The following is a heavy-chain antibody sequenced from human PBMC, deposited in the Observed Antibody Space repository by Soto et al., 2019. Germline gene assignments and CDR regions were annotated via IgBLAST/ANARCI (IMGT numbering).Heavy chain of an antibody. Sequence: EVQLVESGGGLVQPGRSLRLSCTASGFTFGDYAMSWVRQAPGKGLEWVGFIRSKAYGGTTEYAASVKGRFTISRDDSKSIAYLQMNSLKTEDTAVYYCTRGLIVVVVAATVPKNYYYGMDVWGQGTTVTVSS. CDR3: TRGLIVVVVAATVPKNYYYGMDV. J-gene: IGHJ6*02. CDR1: GFTFGDYA. D-gene: IGHD2-15*01. CDR2: IRSKAYGGTT. V-gene: IGHV3-49*04.